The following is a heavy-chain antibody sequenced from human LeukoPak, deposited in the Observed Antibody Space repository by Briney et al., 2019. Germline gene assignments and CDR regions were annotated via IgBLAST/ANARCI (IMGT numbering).Heavy chain of an antibody. D-gene: IGHD4-17*01. CDR1: GFTFDDYA. CDR2: ISLNSGSI. J-gene: IGHJ4*02. CDR3: AKDSRGYGDYVDY. V-gene: IGHV3-9*01. Sequence: GGSLRLSCAASGFTFDDYAMHWVRQAPGKGLEWVSGISLNSGSIGYADSVKGRFTISRDNAKNSLYLQMNSLRAEDTALYYCAKDSRGYGDYVDYWGQGTLVTVSS.